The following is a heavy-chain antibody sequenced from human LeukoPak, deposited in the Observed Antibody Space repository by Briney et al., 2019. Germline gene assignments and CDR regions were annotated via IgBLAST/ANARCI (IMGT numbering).Heavy chain of an antibody. CDR3: ARARLQWLASKYFQY. J-gene: IGHJ1*01. Sequence: GASVKVSCKASGYTFTTYGISWVRQAPGQGREWMGWISPYNGNTNYAQKLQGRVTMTTDTSTSTVYMELRSLRSDDTAVYYCARARLQWLASKYFQYWGQGTLVTVSS. D-gene: IGHD6-19*01. V-gene: IGHV1-18*01. CDR1: GYTFTTYG. CDR2: ISPYNGNT.